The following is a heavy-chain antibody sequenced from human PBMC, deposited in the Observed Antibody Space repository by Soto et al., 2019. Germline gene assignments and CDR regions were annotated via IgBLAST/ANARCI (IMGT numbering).Heavy chain of an antibody. CDR2: ISYDGSNK. D-gene: IGHD5-18*01. CDR3: AKGSTRWLQSLLDY. J-gene: IGHJ4*02. Sequence: QVQLVESGGGVVQPGRSLRLSCAASGFTFSSYAMHWVRQAPGKGLEWVAVISYDGSNKYYADSVKGRFTISRDNSKNTLYLQMDSLTAEDTAVYYCAKGSTRWLQSLLDYWGQGTLVTVSS. CDR1: GFTFSSYA. V-gene: IGHV3-30-3*01.